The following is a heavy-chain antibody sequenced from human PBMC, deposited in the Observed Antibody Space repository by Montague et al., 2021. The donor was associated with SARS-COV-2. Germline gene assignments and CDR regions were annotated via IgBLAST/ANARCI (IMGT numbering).Heavy chain of an antibody. CDR2: IYYSGST. D-gene: IGHD1-26*01. V-gene: IGHV4-59*01. J-gene: IGHJ4*02. CDR1: GGSISSYY. Sequence: SETLSLTCTVSGGSISSYYWSWIRQPPGKGLEWIGGIYYSGSTXXXPSXKCRVIISVDTSKNQFSLKLTSVTAADAAVYYCTRGGWELPGFDYWGQGTLVTVSS. CDR3: TRGGWELPGFDY.